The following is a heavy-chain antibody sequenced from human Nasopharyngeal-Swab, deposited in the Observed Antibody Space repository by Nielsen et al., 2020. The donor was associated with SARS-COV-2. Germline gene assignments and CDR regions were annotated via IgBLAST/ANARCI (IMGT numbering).Heavy chain of an antibody. V-gene: IGHV4-34*01. D-gene: IGHD3-10*01. Sequence: SETLSLTCAVFGGSFSGSYWSWIRQPPGRGLEWIGEINHSGSTMYILSLKSRVTISVDTSKNQFSLNLTSVTAADTAMYYCARGPALVIRKTLSSGFDIWGQGTMVTVSS. CDR2: INHSGST. CDR1: GGSFSGSY. J-gene: IGHJ3*02. CDR3: ARGPALVIRKTLSSGFDI.